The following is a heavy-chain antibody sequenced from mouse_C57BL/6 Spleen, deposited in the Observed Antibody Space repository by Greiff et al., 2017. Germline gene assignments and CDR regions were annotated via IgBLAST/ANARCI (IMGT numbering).Heavy chain of an antibody. V-gene: IGHV14-2*01. CDR3: AVYDYDGNFDY. J-gene: IGHJ2*01. CDR2: IDPEDGET. CDR1: GFNIKDYY. Sequence: EVKLVESGAELVKPGASVKLSCTASGFNIKDYYMHWVKQRTEQGLEWIGRIDPEDGETKYAPKFQGKATITADTSSNTAYLQLSSLTSEDTAVYYCAVYDYDGNFDYWGQGTTLTGSS. D-gene: IGHD2-4*01.